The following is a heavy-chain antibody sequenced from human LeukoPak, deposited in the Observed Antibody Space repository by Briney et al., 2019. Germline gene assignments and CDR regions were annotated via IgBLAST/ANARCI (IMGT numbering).Heavy chain of an antibody. CDR3: AKAYLVGANPYYYYYYMDV. D-gene: IGHD1-26*01. CDR1: GFTFSSYG. V-gene: IGHV3-30*02. CDR2: IRYDGSNK. Sequence: GGSLRLSCAASGFTFSSYGMHWVRQAPGKGLEWVAFIRYDGSNKYYADSVKGRFTIPRDNSKNTLYLQMNSLRAEDTAVYYCAKAYLVGANPYYYYYYMDVWGKATTVTVSS. J-gene: IGHJ6*03.